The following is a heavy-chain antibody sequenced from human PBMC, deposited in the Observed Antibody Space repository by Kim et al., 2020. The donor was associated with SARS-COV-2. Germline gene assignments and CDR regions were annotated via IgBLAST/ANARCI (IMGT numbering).Heavy chain of an antibody. J-gene: IGHJ4*02. D-gene: IGHD3-22*01. CDR3: ARALQFSSGYYYYYFDY. Sequence: LKSRVTISVDTSKNQFSLKLSSVTAADTAVYYCARALQFSSGYYYYYFDYWGQGTLVTVSS. V-gene: IGHV4-31*02.